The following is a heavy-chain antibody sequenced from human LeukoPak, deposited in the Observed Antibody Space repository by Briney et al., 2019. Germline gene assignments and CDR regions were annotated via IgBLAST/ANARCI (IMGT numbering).Heavy chain of an antibody. CDR3: TRDRYVPHY. J-gene: IGHJ4*02. V-gene: IGHV3-49*04. CDR2: IRHKPYGGTA. Sequence: GGSLRLSCTTSGFTFSDYTIGWVRQAPGKGLEWVGFIRHKPYGGTAEYAASVKGRFTISRDDSKSIAYLDMNSLKTEVTAVYYCTRDRYVPHYWGQGTLVTVSS. CDR1: GFTFSDYT. D-gene: IGHD3-16*01.